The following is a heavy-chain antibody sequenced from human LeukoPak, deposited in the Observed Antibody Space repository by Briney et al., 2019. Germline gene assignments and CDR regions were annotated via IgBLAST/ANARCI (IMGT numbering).Heavy chain of an antibody. V-gene: IGHV3-33*01. Sequence: GGSLRLSCAASGFXFTTYGIHWVRQAPGKGLEWIAVIWYDGSDKYYAASVRGRFTISRDISKNTLYLEMNSLRAEDTAVYYCARDLRTRYLDYWGQGTLVTVSS. D-gene: IGHD3-9*01. CDR1: GFXFTTYG. CDR3: ARDLRTRYLDY. J-gene: IGHJ4*02. CDR2: IWYDGSDK.